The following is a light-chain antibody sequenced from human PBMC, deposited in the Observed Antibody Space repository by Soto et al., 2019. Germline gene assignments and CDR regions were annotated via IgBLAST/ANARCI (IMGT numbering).Light chain of an antibody. CDR3: QQYATSPPMYT. CDR2: GAS. V-gene: IGKV3-20*01. J-gene: IGKJ2*01. CDR1: QSVTSGY. Sequence: EIVLTQSPGTLSLSPGERATLSCRASQSVTSGYLGWYQQKPGQAPRLLIYGASSRATGISDMFSGSGSGTDFTLTISRLEPEDFAVYYCQQYATSPPMYTFGQGTKVEIK.